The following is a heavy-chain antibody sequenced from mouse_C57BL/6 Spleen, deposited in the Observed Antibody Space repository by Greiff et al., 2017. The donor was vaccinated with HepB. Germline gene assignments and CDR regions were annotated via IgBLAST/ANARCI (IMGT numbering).Heavy chain of an antibody. CDR1: GYTFTSYD. D-gene: IGHD1-1*01. CDR3: ARKSYGSSLRAWFAY. Sequence: QVQLQQSGPELVKPGASVKLSCKASGYTFTSYDINWVKQRPGQGLEWIGWIYPRDGSTKYNEKFKGKATLTVDTSSSTAYMELHSLTSEDSAVYFCARKSYGSSLRAWFAYWGQGTLVTVSA. CDR2: IYPRDGST. V-gene: IGHV1-85*01. J-gene: IGHJ3*01.